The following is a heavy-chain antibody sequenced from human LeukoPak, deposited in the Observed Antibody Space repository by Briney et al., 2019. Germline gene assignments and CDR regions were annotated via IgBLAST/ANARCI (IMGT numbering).Heavy chain of an antibody. CDR1: GGSISSGAYY. V-gene: IGHV4-30-4*01. D-gene: IGHD3-22*01. J-gene: IGHJ5*02. CDR2: MYYSGST. CDR3: ARPYYYDSRIDP. Sequence: SETLSLTCTVSGGSISSGAYYWSWIRQPPGKGLEWIAYMYYSGSTYYNPSLKSRVTMSADTSKYQLSLKLSSVTAADTAVYYCARPYYYDSRIDPWGQGILVTVSS.